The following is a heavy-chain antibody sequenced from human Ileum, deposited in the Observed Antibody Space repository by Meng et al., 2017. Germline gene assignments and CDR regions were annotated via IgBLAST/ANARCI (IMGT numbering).Heavy chain of an antibody. CDR1: GGSVSSNIAA. CDR3: ASGSGSLDY. V-gene: IGHV6-1*01. CDR2: TYYRSKWYS. Sequence: QEQLQQSGPGLVTPSKTLSLPCAVSGGSVSSNIAAWNWIRQSPLRGLEWLGRTYYRSKWYSEYAVSVKSRISITPDTSKNQFSLQMNSVTPEDTAVYYCASGSGSLDYWGPGTLVTVSS. J-gene: IGHJ4*02. D-gene: IGHD3-3*01.